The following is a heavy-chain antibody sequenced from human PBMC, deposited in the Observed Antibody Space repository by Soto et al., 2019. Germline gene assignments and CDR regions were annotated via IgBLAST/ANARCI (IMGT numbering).Heavy chain of an antibody. D-gene: IGHD5-12*01. V-gene: IGHV1-69*15. CDR1: GGTFSNYA. Sequence: QVQLVQSGAEVKKPGSSVKVSCKASGGTFSNYAITWVRQAPGQGLEWLGRIIPICGSANYAHKFQGRVTIPANESTPTASMELSSLRSDDTAVYYCAKDGGKAGYFGNWFDPWGQGTLVTVSS. CDR2: IIPICGSA. CDR3: AKDGGKAGYFGNWFDP. J-gene: IGHJ5*02.